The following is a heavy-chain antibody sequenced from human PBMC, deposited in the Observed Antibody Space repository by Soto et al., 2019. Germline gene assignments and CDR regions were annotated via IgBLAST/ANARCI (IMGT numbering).Heavy chain of an antibody. D-gene: IGHD3-10*01. J-gene: IGHJ5*02. CDR2: ISYDGTNK. V-gene: IGHV3-30-3*01. Sequence: QVQLVESGGGVVQPGRSLRLSCAASGFTFSDYTIHWVRQAPGKGLEWVAVISYDGTNKKYADSVEGRFTISRDNSKNTLYLKLNSLRDEDTAVYYCAKDHYPPGSALNFAVNWFDAWGQGALVTVSS. CDR1: GFTFSDYT. CDR3: AKDHYPPGSALNFAVNWFDA.